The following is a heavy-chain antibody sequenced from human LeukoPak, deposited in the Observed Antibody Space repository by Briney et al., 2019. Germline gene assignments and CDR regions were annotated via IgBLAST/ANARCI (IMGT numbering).Heavy chain of an antibody. J-gene: IGHJ5*02. CDR1: GGSISSYY. V-gene: IGHV4-59*01. Sequence: SETLSLTCTASGGSISSYYWSWIRHPPGKGLEWIGYIYYSGSTNYNPSLKSRATISVDSSKNQFSLKLSSVTAADTAVYYCARDRLQLQSWGQGTLVTVPS. CDR3: ARDRLQLQS. D-gene: IGHD5-24*01. CDR2: IYYSGST.